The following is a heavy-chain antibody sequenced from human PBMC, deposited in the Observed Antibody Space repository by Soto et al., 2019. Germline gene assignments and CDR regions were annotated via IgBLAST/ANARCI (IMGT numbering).Heavy chain of an antibody. D-gene: IGHD6-13*01. CDR2: VNYGGST. Sequence: QVQLHQWGAGLLKPSETLSLTCAVSGGSFSGYFWGWIRQPPGKGLEWIGEVNYGGSTNYTPSLKGRLTMAVETYNNQVSLRLTSVTAADTAVYFCVRGGLSGSSWYYFDFWGQGSLVAVSS. V-gene: IGHV4-34*01. CDR1: GGSFSGYF. CDR3: VRGGLSGSSWYYFDF. J-gene: IGHJ4*02.